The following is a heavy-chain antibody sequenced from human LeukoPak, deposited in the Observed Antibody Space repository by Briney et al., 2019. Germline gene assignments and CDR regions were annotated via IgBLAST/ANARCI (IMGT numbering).Heavy chain of an antibody. D-gene: IGHD6-19*01. CDR3: ARDYTSAEWLGSAFDV. J-gene: IGHJ3*01. CDR1: GYTFTRHA. Sequence: ASVKVSCKASGYTFTRHAISWVRQAPGQGLEWMGWINPFNGNTNDAERFQDRVIMTTDTSTRTAYMELRSLRSDDTAVYYCARDYTSAEWLGSAFDVWGQGTMISVSS. CDR2: INPFNGNT. V-gene: IGHV1-18*01.